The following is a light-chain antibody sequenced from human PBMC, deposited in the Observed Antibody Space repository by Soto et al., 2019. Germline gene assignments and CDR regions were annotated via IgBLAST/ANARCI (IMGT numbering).Light chain of an antibody. J-gene: IGLJ1*01. V-gene: IGLV2-14*01. CDR1: SSDIGGFKY. Sequence: QSVLTQPASVSGSPGQSITISCTGTSSDIGGFKYVSWFQQHPGKAPKLMIYDVSNRPSGVSNRFSGSKSGNTASLTISGLQAEDEADYYCNSYTSSSTHVFGTRTKVTVL. CDR3: NSYTSSSTHV. CDR2: DVS.